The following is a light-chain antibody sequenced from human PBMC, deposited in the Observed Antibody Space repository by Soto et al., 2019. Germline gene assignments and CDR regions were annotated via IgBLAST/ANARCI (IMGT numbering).Light chain of an antibody. CDR3: QQYGSSRT. Sequence: ASQMTQSPSSLSASVGDRVTITCRASQDIRNDLGWYQQKPGKAPKLLTYDGSKLQSGVPSRFSGGVSGADFTLTISRLEHEDFAVYYCQQYGSSRTFGQGTKVDIK. V-gene: IGKV1-6*01. J-gene: IGKJ1*01. CDR2: DGS. CDR1: QDIRND.